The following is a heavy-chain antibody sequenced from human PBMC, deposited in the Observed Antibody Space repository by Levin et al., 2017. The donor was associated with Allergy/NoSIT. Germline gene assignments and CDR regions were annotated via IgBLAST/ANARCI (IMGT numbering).Heavy chain of an antibody. CDR3: ARGGYYYGSGTTHWFDP. V-gene: IGHV4-30-2*01. J-gene: IGHJ5*02. CDR2: IYHSGST. Sequence: PSETLSLTCAVSGGSISSGGYSWSWIRQPPGKGLEWIGYIYHSGSTYYNPSLKSRVTISVDRSKNQFSLKLSSVTAADTAVYYCARGGYYYGSGTTHWFDPWGQGTLVTVSS. CDR1: GGSISSGGYS. D-gene: IGHD3-10*01.